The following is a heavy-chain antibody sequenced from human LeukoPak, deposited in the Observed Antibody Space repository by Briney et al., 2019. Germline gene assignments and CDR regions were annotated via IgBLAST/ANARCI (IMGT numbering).Heavy chain of an antibody. D-gene: IGHD3-10*01. CDR1: GGSISSYY. CDR2: IYYSGST. V-gene: IGHV4-59*01. CDR3: ARGRITMVRGPDIDY. J-gene: IGHJ4*02. Sequence: SETLSLTCTVSGGSISSYYWSWIRQPPGKGLEWIGYIYYSGSTNYNPSLKSRVTISVDTSKNQFSLKLSSVTAADTAVYYCARGRITMVRGPDIDYWGQGTLVTVSS.